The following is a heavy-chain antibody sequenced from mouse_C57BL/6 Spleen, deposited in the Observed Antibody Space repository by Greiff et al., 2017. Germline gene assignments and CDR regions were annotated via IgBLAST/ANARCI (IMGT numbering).Heavy chain of an antibody. Sequence: QVHVKQPGAELVKPGASVKLSCKASGYTFTSYWMHWVKQRPGQGLEWIGMIHPNSGSTNYNEKFKSKATLTVDKSSSTAYMQLSSLTSEDSAVYYCARIGDGYYWYFDVWGTGTTVTVSS. D-gene: IGHD2-3*01. J-gene: IGHJ1*03. CDR2: IHPNSGST. CDR1: GYTFTSYW. CDR3: ARIGDGYYWYFDV. V-gene: IGHV1-64*01.